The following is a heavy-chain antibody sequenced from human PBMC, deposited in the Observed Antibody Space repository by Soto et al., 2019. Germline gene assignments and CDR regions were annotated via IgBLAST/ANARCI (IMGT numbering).Heavy chain of an antibody. J-gene: IGHJ6*02. CDR3: ARDPGPSYCGGDCYSSYYYGMDV. V-gene: IGHV3-30-3*01. CDR2: ISYDGSNK. CDR1: GFHFSSCA. Sequence: GGSVRLSSSSSGFHFSSCAMLGFRQSPGTGLDWVSVISYDGSNKYYADSVKGRFTISRDNSKNTLYLQMNSLRAEDTAVYYCARDPGPSYCGGDCYSSYYYGMDVWGQGTTVTVSS. D-gene: IGHD2-21*02.